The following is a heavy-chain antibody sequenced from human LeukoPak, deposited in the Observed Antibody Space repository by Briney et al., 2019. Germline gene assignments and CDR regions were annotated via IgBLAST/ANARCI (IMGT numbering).Heavy chain of an antibody. V-gene: IGHV4-39*01. CDR2: IYYSGST. Sequence: SETLSLTCTVSGGSISSSSYYWGWLRQPPGKGLEWIGSIYYSGSTYYNPSLKSRVTISVDTSKNQFSLKLSFVTAADTAVYYCARHSTIFGVVGGFDPWGQGTLVTVSS. D-gene: IGHD3-3*01. J-gene: IGHJ5*02. CDR3: ARHSTIFGVVGGFDP. CDR1: GGSISSSSYY.